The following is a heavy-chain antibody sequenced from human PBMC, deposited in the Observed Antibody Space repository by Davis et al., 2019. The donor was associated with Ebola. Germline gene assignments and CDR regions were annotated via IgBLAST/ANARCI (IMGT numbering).Heavy chain of an antibody. CDR2: IFPGDSDI. D-gene: IGHD6-19*01. CDR3: ATTSGWIGYYYGMDV. J-gene: IGHJ6*04. CDR1: GNSFSSHW. Sequence: GGSLRLSCQDSGNSFSSHWIGWVRQMPGKGLEWMGIIFPGDSDIRYSPSFQGQVTISADKSISTAYLQWSTLKASDTAMYYCATTSGWIGYYYGMDVWGKGTTVTVSS. V-gene: IGHV5-51*01.